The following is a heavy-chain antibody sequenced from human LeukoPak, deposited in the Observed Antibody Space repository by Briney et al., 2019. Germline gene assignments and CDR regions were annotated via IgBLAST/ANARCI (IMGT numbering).Heavy chain of an antibody. D-gene: IGHD3-10*01. CDR3: ARVRGSGSYYIDY. CDR1: GGSISSYY. Sequence: SETLSLTCTVSGGSISSYYWSWIWQPAGKGLEWIGRIYTSGSTNYNPSPKSRVTMSVDTSKNQFSLKLSSVTAADTAVYYCARVRGSGSYYIDYWGQGTLVTVSS. J-gene: IGHJ4*02. V-gene: IGHV4-4*07. CDR2: IYTSGST.